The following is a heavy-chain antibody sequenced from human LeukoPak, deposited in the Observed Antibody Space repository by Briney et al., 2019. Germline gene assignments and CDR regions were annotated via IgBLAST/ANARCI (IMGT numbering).Heavy chain of an antibody. J-gene: IGHJ4*02. V-gene: IGHV3-21*01. CDR3: ARDRSDYGGQHFDY. CDR1: GFTFSSYS. D-gene: IGHD4-23*01. Sequence: PGGSLRLSCAASGFTFSSYSMNWVRQAPGKGLEWVSSISSSSSYIYYADSVKGRFTISRDNAKNSLYPQMNSLRAEDTAVYYCARDRSDYGGQHFDYWGQGTLVTVSS. CDR2: ISSSSSYI.